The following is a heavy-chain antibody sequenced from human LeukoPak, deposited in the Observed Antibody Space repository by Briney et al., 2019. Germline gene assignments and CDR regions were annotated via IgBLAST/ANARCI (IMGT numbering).Heavy chain of an antibody. CDR3: ARQPKTYYDSSGSQYFDY. D-gene: IGHD3-22*01. V-gene: IGHV4-39*01. J-gene: IGHJ4*02. Sequence: SETLSLTCTVSCGSISSSSYYWGWIRQPPGKGLEWIGSIYYSGSTYYNPSLKSRVTISVDTSKNQFSLKLSSVTAADTAVYYCARQPKTYYDSSGSQYFDYWGQGTLVTVSS. CDR2: IYYSGST. CDR1: CGSISSSSYY.